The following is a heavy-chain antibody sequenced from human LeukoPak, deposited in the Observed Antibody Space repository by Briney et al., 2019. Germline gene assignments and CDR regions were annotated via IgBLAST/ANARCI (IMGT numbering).Heavy chain of an antibody. Sequence: GGSLRLSCAASEFTFSSYAMSWVRQAPGKGLEWVSAISGSGGSTYYADSVKGRFTISRDNSKNTLYLQMNNLRAEDTAVYYCAKKMGEYFHHWGQGTLVTVSS. CDR1: EFTFSSYA. J-gene: IGHJ1*01. V-gene: IGHV3-23*01. D-gene: IGHD2-8*01. CDR3: AKKMGEYFHH. CDR2: ISGSGGST.